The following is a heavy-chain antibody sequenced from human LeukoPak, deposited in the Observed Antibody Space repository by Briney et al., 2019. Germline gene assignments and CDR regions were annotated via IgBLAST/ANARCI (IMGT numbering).Heavy chain of an antibody. V-gene: IGHV3-48*02. Sequence: GGSLRLSCEPSGFSFSTYSMNWVRQAPGKGLEWISYISISSTTIYYADSVKGRFTISRDNSKNSLYLQMNNLRDDDTAVYYRAGDQGMVNDAFDVWGQGTLVTVSS. J-gene: IGHJ3*01. CDR3: AGDQGMVNDAFDV. CDR1: GFSFSTYS. D-gene: IGHD4/OR15-4a*01. CDR2: ISISSTTI.